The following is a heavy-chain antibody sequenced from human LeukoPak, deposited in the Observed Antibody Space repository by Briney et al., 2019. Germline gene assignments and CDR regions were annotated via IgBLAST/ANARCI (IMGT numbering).Heavy chain of an antibody. CDR3: VRHDGRGGSTMGALDS. V-gene: IGHV4-39*01. CDR1: AGSISSSSHY. Sequence: PSATLSLTCTVSAGSISSSSHYWGWIRQSPGKGLEWIGSIYSGRTTYYNPSLNNRVTISVVTSKNQFSLQLNSVTAADTSVYYCVRHDGRGGSTMGALDSWGQGSLVTVSS. D-gene: IGHD5/OR15-5a*01. CDR2: IYSGRTT. J-gene: IGHJ4*02.